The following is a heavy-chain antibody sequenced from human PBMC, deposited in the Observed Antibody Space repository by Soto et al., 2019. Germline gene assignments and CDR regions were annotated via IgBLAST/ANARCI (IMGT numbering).Heavy chain of an antibody. Sequence: ASVKVSCKASGYTFTSYAMHWVRQAPGQRLEWMGWINAGNGNTKYSQKFQGRVTITRDTSASTAYMELSSLRSEDTAVYYCARDNMVRGVIDYWGQGTLVTVSS. CDR1: GYTFTSYA. J-gene: IGHJ4*02. D-gene: IGHD3-10*01. CDR2: INAGNGNT. CDR3: ARDNMVRGVIDY. V-gene: IGHV1-3*01.